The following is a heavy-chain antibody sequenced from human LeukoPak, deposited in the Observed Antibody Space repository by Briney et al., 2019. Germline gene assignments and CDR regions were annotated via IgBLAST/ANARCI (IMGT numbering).Heavy chain of an antibody. CDR2: FSGSGGSA. CDR1: GFTFSSYA. J-gene: IGHJ4*02. V-gene: IGHV3-23*01. Sequence: GGSLRLSCAASGFTFSSYAMHWVRQAPGKGLEWVSGFSGSGGSAYYADSVKGRFTISRDNAKNTVYLQMNSLRGEDTAVYYCAKDDESLIRFLDCWGQGTLVTVSS. CDR3: AKDDESLIRFLDC. D-gene: IGHD2-8*01.